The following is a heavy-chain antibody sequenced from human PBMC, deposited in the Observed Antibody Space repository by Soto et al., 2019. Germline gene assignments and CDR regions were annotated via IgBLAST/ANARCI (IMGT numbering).Heavy chain of an antibody. D-gene: IGHD3-10*01. CDR1: GFTFSSYG. J-gene: IGHJ6*02. CDR2: IWYDGSNK. CDR3: AREGSYSYGMDV. Sequence: QVQLVESGGGVVQPGRSLRLSCAASGFTFSSYGMHWVRQAPGKGLEWVAVIWYDGSNKYYADSVKGRFTISRDNSKNTLYLQVNSLRAEDTAVYYCAREGSYSYGMDVWGQGTTVTVSS. V-gene: IGHV3-33*01.